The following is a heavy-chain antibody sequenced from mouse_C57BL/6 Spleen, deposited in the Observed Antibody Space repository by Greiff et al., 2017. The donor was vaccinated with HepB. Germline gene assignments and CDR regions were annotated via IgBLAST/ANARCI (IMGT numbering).Heavy chain of an antibody. CDR3: ARRGDYDGGRYAMDY. CDR1: GFTFSSYG. Sequence: EVKLVDSGGDLVKPGGSLKLSCAASGFTFSSYGISWVRQTPAKRLEWVATISSGGSYTYYPDSVKGRFTISRDNAKNTLYLQMSSLKSEDTASYYCARRGDYDGGRYAMDYWGQGTSVTVSS. D-gene: IGHD2-4*01. CDR2: ISSGGSYT. V-gene: IGHV5-6*02. J-gene: IGHJ4*01.